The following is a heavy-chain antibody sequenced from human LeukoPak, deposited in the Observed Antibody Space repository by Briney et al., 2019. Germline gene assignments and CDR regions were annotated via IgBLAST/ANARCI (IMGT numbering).Heavy chain of an antibody. D-gene: IGHD1-7*01. CDR1: GGSFSGYY. J-gene: IGHJ4*02. CDR3: ARGWGTWTKFDY. Sequence: PSETLSLTCAVYGGSFSGYYWSWIRQPPGKGLEWIGEINHSGSTNYNPSLKSRVTIPVDTSKNQFSLKLSSVTAADTAVYYCARGWGTWTKFDYWGQGTLVTVSS. CDR2: INHSGST. V-gene: IGHV4-34*01.